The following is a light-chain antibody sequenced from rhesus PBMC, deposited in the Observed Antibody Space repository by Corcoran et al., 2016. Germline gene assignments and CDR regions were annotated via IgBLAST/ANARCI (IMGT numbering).Light chain of an antibody. CDR3: LQYSSKPFI. CDR2: DVS. V-gene: IGKV1-36*01. CDR1: QGISSY. J-gene: IGKJ3*01. Sequence: DIQMTQSPSSLSASVGDRVTITCRASQGISSYLSWYQQKPGKPPKRLIDDVSGLESGVPSRFSGSGSGTAFTLTISGLQPEDFASYCCLQYSSKPFIFVPGTKLDIK.